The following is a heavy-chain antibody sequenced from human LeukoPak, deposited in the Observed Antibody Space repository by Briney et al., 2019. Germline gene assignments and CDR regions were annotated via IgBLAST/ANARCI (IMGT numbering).Heavy chain of an antibody. V-gene: IGHV3-7*01. Sequence: GGPLRLSCAASGFTFSSYWVSGVRQAPGRGVEWVANIKQDGSEKYYVDSVKGRFTISRDNAKNSLYLQMNSLRAEDTAVYYCARDNQLLRWGQGTLVTVSS. CDR1: GFTFSSYW. D-gene: IGHD2-2*01. CDR2: IKQDGSEK. CDR3: ARDNQLLR. J-gene: IGHJ4*02.